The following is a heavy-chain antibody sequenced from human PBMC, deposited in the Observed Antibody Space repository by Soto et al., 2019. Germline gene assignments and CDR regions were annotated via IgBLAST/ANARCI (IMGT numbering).Heavy chain of an antibody. CDR3: ARSAGWYAFHS. J-gene: IGHJ4*02. V-gene: IGHV4-4*02. CDR2: VFHTGTT. CDR1: GDSVSSPYY. D-gene: IGHD6-19*01. Sequence: QVQLQESGPGLVKPSGTLSLTCAVSGDSVSSPYYWCWVRQPPGKGLEWIGEVFHTGTTSYNPSLRRRVTISMDKSHNQFSLDLSYVTAADTAVYYCARSAGWYAFHSWGPGTLVIVSS.